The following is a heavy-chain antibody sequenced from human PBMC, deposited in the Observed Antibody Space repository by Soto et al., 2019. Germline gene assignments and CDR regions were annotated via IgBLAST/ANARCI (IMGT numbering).Heavy chain of an antibody. J-gene: IGHJ5*02. CDR1: GYTFTDFY. CDR2: INPKTGDT. D-gene: IGHD1-1*01. CDR3: ATGTNGTTGWYHP. Sequence: QVQLVQSGTEVKKPGASVTVSCKASGYTFTDFYLHWLRQAPGQGLERVGWINPKTGDTKSSQKFQGRVTMSRDTSVSTAYIDPTSLTSDDTAMYYCATGTNGTTGWYHPWGQGTRVTVSS. V-gene: IGHV1-2*02.